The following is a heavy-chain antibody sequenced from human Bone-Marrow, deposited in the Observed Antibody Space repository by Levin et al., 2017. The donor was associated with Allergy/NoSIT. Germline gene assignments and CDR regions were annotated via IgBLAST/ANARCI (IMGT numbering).Heavy chain of an antibody. CDR3: ARGYSTSWFYYFDS. CDR1: GESFTGYY. V-gene: IGHV4-34*01. CDR2: INHSGST. Sequence: SETLSLTCAVYGESFTGYYWNWIRQPPGKGLEWIGEINHSGSTNYNPSLKSRVTISVDTSKNQFSLKLNSVTAADTAVYYCARGYSTSWFYYFDSWGQGTLVTVSS. D-gene: IGHD6-13*01. J-gene: IGHJ4*02.